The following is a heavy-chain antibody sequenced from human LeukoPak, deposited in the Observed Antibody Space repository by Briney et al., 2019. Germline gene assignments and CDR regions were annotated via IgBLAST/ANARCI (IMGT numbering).Heavy chain of an antibody. J-gene: IGHJ5*01. D-gene: IGHD7-27*01. Sequence: GASVKVSCTASGYTFTGYYMHWVRQAPGQGLEWMGRINPNSGGTNYAQKFQGRVTMTRDTSTNTAYMELSALTSEDTAVYYCARNPPRTGDFNSWGQGALVTVSS. V-gene: IGHV1-2*06. CDR1: GYTFTGYY. CDR2: INPNSGGT. CDR3: ARNPPRTGDFNS.